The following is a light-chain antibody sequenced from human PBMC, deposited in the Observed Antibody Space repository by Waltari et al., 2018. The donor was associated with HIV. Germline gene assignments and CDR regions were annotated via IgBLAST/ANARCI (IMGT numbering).Light chain of an antibody. Sequence: NFMLTQPPSVSESPGKTVTISCTRSSGSIASNYVQWYQQRPGSAPTSVLYEDNQRPSGVPDRFSGSIDSSSNSASLTISGLTTEDEADFYCQSYDSSKGDWVFGGGTKLTVL. CDR1: SGSIASNY. J-gene: IGLJ3*02. CDR3: QSYDSSKGDWV. V-gene: IGLV6-57*03. CDR2: EDN.